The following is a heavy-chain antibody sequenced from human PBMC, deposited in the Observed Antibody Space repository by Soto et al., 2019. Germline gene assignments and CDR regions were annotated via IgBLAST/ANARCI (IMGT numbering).Heavy chain of an antibody. V-gene: IGHV3-23*01. D-gene: IGHD2-2*01. CDR1: GFTFSNYG. J-gene: IGHJ4*02. CDR3: AKSKPLVPAASDYFDY. CDR2: ISTSGGST. Sequence: GGSLRLSCEASGFTFSNYGMSWVRQSPGKGLEWVSGISTSGGSTFYADSVKGRFAISRDNSKNTLYLLMSGLRAEDTAVYYCAKSKPLVPAASDYFDYWGQGTLVTVSS.